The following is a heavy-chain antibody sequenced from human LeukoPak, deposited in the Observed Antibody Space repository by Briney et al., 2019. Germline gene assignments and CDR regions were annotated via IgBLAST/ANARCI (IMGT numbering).Heavy chain of an antibody. J-gene: IGHJ4*02. CDR1: GYTFTGYY. V-gene: IGHV1-2*06. CDR3: AKEGVELLWFGETLGY. Sequence: GASVKVSCMPSGYTFTGYYMHWVRQAPGPGREWMGRINPDRGRTNDAQKYQGRVSMRRGTSINTAYMELSRLISADTAVYYCAKEGVELLWFGETLGYWGQGTLVTVSS. D-gene: IGHD3-10*01. CDR2: INPDRGRT.